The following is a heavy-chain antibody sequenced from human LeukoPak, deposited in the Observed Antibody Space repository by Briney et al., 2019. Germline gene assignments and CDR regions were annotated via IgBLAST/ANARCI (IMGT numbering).Heavy chain of an antibody. D-gene: IGHD3-10*01. CDR2: IIPILGIA. J-gene: IGHJ4*02. V-gene: IGHV1-69*04. CDR1: GGTFSSYA. Sequence: ASVKVSCKASGGTFSSYAISWVRQAPGQGLEWMGRIIPILGIANYAQKFQGRVTITADKSTSTAYMELSSLRSEDTAAYYCARVSNMVRAPLYFDYWGQGTLVTVSS. CDR3: ARVSNMVRAPLYFDY.